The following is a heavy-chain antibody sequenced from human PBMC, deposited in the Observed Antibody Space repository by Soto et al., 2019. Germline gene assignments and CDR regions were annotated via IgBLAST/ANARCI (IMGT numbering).Heavy chain of an antibody. CDR1: GYTFTSYG. Sequence: WASVKVSCKASGYTFTSYGISWVRQAPGQGLEWMGWISAYNGNTNYAQKLQGRVTMTTDTSTSTAYMELRSLRPDDTAVYYCARLAAAGDYYYGMDVWGQGTTVTVSS. J-gene: IGHJ6*02. CDR2: ISAYNGNT. V-gene: IGHV1-18*01. CDR3: ARLAAAGDYYYGMDV. D-gene: IGHD6-13*01.